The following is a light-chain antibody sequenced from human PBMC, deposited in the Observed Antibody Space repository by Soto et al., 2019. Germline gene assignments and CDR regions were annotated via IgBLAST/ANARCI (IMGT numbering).Light chain of an antibody. CDR3: EQYEWWPPPT. J-gene: IGKJ4*01. CDR1: QSVRSE. CDR2: GAS. Sequence: EIVMTQSPASLSVSPGERVTLSCRASQSVRSELAWYQQKSGQPPRLLIYGASTRATGIPARFSGSGSGTEFTLTINDLQSAGFALYYWEQYEWWPPPTFGGGTKVVIK. V-gene: IGKV3-15*01.